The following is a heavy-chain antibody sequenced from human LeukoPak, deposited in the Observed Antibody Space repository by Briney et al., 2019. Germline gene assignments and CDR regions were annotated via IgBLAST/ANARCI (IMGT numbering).Heavy chain of an antibody. D-gene: IGHD3-22*01. CDR1: GGSIGRHF. Sequence: TSETLSLTCRVSGGSIGRHFWSWIRQPPGMGLEWIGYIYYSGYTNYNPSLKSRVTMSVDTSKNQFSLKLGSVTAADTAMYFCARVKESSGSYLTPPHLDYWGQGTLVTVSS. CDR2: IYYSGYT. J-gene: IGHJ4*02. V-gene: IGHV4-59*11. CDR3: ARVKESSGSYLTPPHLDY.